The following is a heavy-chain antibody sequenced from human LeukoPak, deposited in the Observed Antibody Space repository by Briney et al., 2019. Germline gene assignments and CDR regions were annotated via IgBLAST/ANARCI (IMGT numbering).Heavy chain of an antibody. CDR1: GGTFSSYA. V-gene: IGHV1-69*01. Sequence: SVKVSCKASGGTFSSYAISWGRQAPGQGLEWMGGIIPIFGTANYAQKFQGRVTITADESTSTAYMELSSLRSEDTAVYYCASSGELGDDAFDIWGQGTMVTVSS. J-gene: IGHJ3*02. D-gene: IGHD7-27*01. CDR2: IIPIFGTA. CDR3: ASSGELGDDAFDI.